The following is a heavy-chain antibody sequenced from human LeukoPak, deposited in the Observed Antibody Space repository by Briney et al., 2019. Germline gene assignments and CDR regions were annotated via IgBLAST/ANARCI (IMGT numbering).Heavy chain of an antibody. V-gene: IGHV3-11*01. J-gene: IGHJ6*03. CDR3: ARSGNVPAAIFYYMDF. CDR2: ISNSGSTI. Sequence: GGSLRLSCAASGFTFSDFYMSWIRQAPGKGQEWVSYISNSGSTIYYADSVKGRFTISRDNAKNSLYLQMNSLRAEDTAMYYCARSGNVPAAIFYYMDFWGKGTTVTVSS. D-gene: IGHD2-2*01. CDR1: GFTFSDFY.